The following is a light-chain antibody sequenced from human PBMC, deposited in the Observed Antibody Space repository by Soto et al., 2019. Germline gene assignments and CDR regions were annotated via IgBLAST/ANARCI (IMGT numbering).Light chain of an antibody. Sequence: IVLTHSPGSLSLSPWERATLSCRASQSVSSSLAWYQQKPGQAPRLLIYDASNRATGIPARFSGSGSGTDFTLTISSLEPEDFAIYYCQQRGSWPWTFGQGTKVDIK. CDR1: QSVSSS. J-gene: IGKJ1*01. CDR2: DAS. CDR3: QQRGSWPWT. V-gene: IGKV3-11*01.